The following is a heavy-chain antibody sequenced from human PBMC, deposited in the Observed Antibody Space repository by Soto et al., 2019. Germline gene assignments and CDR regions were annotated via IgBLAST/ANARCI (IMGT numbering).Heavy chain of an antibody. V-gene: IGHV4-59*01. Sequence: SETLSLTCTVSGGSISSYYWSWIRQPPGKGLEWIGYIYYSGSTNYNPSLKSRVTISVDTSKNQFSLKLSSVTAADTAVYYCARSPNTYYYYHGMDVWGQGTTVTVSS. D-gene: IGHD7-27*01. J-gene: IGHJ6*02. CDR3: ARSPNTYYYYHGMDV. CDR2: IYYSGST. CDR1: GGSISSYY.